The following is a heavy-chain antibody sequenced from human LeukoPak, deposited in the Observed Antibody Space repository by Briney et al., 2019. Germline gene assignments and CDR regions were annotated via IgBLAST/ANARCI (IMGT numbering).Heavy chain of an antibody. V-gene: IGHV3-15*01. J-gene: IGHJ4*02. CDR1: RLTFSGTA. Sequence: GGSLRLSCTAFRLTFSGTAIHWVRQAPGKGLEWVGRIKSKTDGGTTDYAAPVKGRFTISRDDSKNTLYLQMNSLKTEDTAVYYCTGRQWLLQLDYWGQGTLVTVSS. D-gene: IGHD6-19*01. CDR3: TGRQWLLQLDY. CDR2: IKSKTDGGTT.